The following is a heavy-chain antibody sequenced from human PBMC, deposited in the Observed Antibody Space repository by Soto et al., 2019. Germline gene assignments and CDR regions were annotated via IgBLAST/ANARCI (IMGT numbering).Heavy chain of an antibody. V-gene: IGHV3-30-3*01. D-gene: IGHD2-15*01. J-gene: IGHJ4*02. CDR3: GRDYLVVVVAATDY. CDR2: ISYDGSNK. CDR1: GFTFSSYA. Sequence: QVQLVESGGGVVQPGRSLRLSCAASGFTFSSYAMHWVRQAPGKGLEWVAVISYDGSNKYYADSVKGRFTISRDNSKNTLYLQMNSLRAEDTAVYYCGRDYLVVVVAATDYWGQGTLVNVYS.